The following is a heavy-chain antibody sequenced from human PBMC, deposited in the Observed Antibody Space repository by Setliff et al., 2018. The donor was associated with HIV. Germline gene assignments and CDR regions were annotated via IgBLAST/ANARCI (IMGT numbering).Heavy chain of an antibody. CDR1: GFIFSGYA. J-gene: IGHJ3*02. D-gene: IGHD5-12*01. V-gene: IGHV3-23*01. CDR2: IVGSGGST. Sequence: QPGGSLRLSCAASGFIFSGYAMSWVRQAPGKGLEWVSAIVGSGGSTYYADSVKGRFTISRDNAKNTVYLQMNSLRAEDTAVYYCARGGWENVGARNVDGYRGGAFDIWGQGTMVTVSS. CDR3: ARGGWENVGARNVDGYRGGAFDI.